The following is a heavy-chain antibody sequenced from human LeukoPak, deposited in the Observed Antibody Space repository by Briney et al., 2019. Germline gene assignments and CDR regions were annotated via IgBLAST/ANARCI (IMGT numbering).Heavy chain of an antibody. CDR1: GYTFTSYD. Sequence: GASVKVSCKASGYTFTSYDINWVRQATGQGLEWMGWMNPNSGNTGYAQKFQGRVTMTRNTSISTAYMELSSLRSEDTAVYYCARSPITFGGVKTPDDWGQGTLVTVSS. CDR3: ARSPITFGGVKTPDD. J-gene: IGHJ4*02. V-gene: IGHV1-8*01. D-gene: IGHD3-16*01. CDR2: MNPNSGNT.